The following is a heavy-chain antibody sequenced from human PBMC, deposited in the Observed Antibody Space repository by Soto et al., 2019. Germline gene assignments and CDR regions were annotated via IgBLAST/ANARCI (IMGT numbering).Heavy chain of an antibody. V-gene: IGHV1-46*03. CDR3: ARVRSSGCTDF. CDR1: GYSFISHY. CDR2: IHPAGINT. Sequence: ASVKVSCKAFGYSFISHYMHWVRQAPGQGLEWMGTIHPAGINTAYAQKFQGRVTMTTDTSTSTVYMELTSLTSEDTAVYYCARVRSSGCTDFWGQGTLVTVS. D-gene: IGHD6-19*01. J-gene: IGHJ4*02.